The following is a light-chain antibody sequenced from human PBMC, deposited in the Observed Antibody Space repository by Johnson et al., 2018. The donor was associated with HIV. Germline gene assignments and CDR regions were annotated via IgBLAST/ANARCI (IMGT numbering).Light chain of an antibody. Sequence: QSVLTQPPSVSAAPGQKVTISCSGSSSNIGNNYVSWYQHLPGTAPKLLIYDNYKRPSGIPDRFSASKSGTSATLGISGLQTGDEADYYCGTWDSRLNVYLFGTGTKVTVL. J-gene: IGLJ1*01. CDR1: SSNIGNNY. CDR2: DNY. CDR3: GTWDSRLNVYL. V-gene: IGLV1-51*01.